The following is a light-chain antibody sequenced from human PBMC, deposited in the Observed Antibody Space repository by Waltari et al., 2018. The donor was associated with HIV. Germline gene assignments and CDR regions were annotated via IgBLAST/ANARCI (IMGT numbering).Light chain of an antibody. CDR1: SSNIGTNS. J-gene: IGLJ1*01. CDR3: GAWDDSLNGSV. Sequence: QSVLTQPPSASGTPGQSVTVSCSGSSSNIGTNSVNWYQQFPGMTPKLLIYSNDNRPSGVPDRFSGSKSGTSASLAISGLQSEDEADYYCGAWDDSLNGSVFGTGTKVTVL. CDR2: SND. V-gene: IGLV1-44*01.